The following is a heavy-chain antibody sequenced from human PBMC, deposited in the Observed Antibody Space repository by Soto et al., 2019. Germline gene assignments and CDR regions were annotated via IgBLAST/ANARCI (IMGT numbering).Heavy chain of an antibody. Sequence: VASVKVSCKASGGTFSSYAISWVRQAPGQGLEWMGGIIPIFGTANYAQKFQGRVTITADESTSTAYMELSSLRSEDTAVYYCARPSVGIAAAGTTPFASYYYGMDVWGQGTTVTVSS. D-gene: IGHD6-13*01. CDR2: IIPIFGTA. V-gene: IGHV1-69*13. CDR3: ARPSVGIAAAGTTPFASYYYGMDV. J-gene: IGHJ6*02. CDR1: GGTFSSYA.